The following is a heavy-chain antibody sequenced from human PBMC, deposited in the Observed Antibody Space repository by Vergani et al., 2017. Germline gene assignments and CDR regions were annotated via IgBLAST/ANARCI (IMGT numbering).Heavy chain of an antibody. Sequence: QVQLQASGPGRVKPSQTLSLTCTMSGGSISAGYYFWSWLRKPAEKGLEWLGNISASGNASHSPSLKTRVSMSVDTSKNQFSLTVTSVTAADTAIYFCAARSGGYYSGGKVHPLRTAFDVWGHGTVVTVSS. V-gene: IGHV4-61*02. J-gene: IGHJ3*01. D-gene: IGHD2-15*01. CDR3: AARSGGYYSGGKVHPLRTAFDV. CDR1: GGSISAGYYF. CDR2: ISASGNA.